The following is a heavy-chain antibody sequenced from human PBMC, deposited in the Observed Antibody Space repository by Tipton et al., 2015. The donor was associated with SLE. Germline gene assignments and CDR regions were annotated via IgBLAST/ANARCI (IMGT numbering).Heavy chain of an antibody. D-gene: IGHD3-9*01. CDR3: ASLGRGNHDILTGYSRRMDV. V-gene: IGHV4-59*11. Sequence: GLVKPSETLSLTCTVSGGSISSHYWSWIRQPPGKGLEWIGYIYYSGSTNYNPSLKSRVTISVDKSKNQFSLKLSSVTAADTAVYYCASLGRGNHDILTGYSRRMDVWGKGTAVTVSS. J-gene: IGHJ6*04. CDR2: IYYSGST. CDR1: GGSISSHY.